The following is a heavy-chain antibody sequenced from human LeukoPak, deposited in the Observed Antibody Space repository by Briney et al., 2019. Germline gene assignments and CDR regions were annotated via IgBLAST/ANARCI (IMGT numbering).Heavy chain of an antibody. D-gene: IGHD6-19*01. J-gene: IGHJ4*02. CDR2: ISSSGSTI. CDR1: GFTFSSYE. CDR3: TKTGSGWYGDS. V-gene: IGHV3-48*03. Sequence: GGSLRLSCAASGFTFSSYEMNWVRQAPGKGLEWVSYISSSGSTIYYADSVKGRFTISRDNSKNTLYLQMNSLRVDDTAVYYCTKTGSGWYGDSWGQGTLVTVSS.